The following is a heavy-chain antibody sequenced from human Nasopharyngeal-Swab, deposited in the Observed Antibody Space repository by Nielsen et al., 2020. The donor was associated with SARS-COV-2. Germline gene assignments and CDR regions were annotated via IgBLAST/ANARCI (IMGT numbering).Heavy chain of an antibody. J-gene: IGHJ6*02. Sequence: VREAPGKGLEWVSSISSSSSYIYYADSVKGRFTISRDNAKNSLYVQMNSLRAEDTAVYYCARGCVLTGPSYYYGMDVWGQGTTVTVSS. CDR2: ISSSSSYI. CDR3: ARGCVLTGPSYYYGMDV. V-gene: IGHV3-21*01. D-gene: IGHD3-9*01.